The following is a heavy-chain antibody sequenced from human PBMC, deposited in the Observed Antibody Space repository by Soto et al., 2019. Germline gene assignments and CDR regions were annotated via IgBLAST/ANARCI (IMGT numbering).Heavy chain of an antibody. CDR2: IIPIFGTA. J-gene: IGHJ6*02. CDR3: AQGYYYGMDV. Sequence: SLKVSCKASGGTLSSYAISWVRQAPGQGLEWMGGIIPIFGTANYAQKFQGRVTITADESTSTAYMELSSLRSEDTAVYYCAQGYYYGMDVWGQGTTVTVSS. CDR1: GGTLSSYA. V-gene: IGHV1-69*13.